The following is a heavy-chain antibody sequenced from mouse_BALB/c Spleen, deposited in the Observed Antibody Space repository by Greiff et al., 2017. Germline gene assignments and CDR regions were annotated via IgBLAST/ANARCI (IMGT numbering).Heavy chain of an antibody. CDR3: TRDYYGSSYPFAY. J-gene: IGHJ3*01. CDR2: IYPSDSYT. V-gene: IGHV1-69*02. Sequence: VQLQQPGAELVRPGASVKLSCKASGYTFTSYWINWVKQRPGQGLEWIGNIYPSDSYTNYNQKFKDKATLTVDKSSSTAYMQLSSPTSEDSAVYYCTRDYYGSSYPFAYWGQGTLVTVSA. CDR1: GYTFTSYW. D-gene: IGHD1-1*01.